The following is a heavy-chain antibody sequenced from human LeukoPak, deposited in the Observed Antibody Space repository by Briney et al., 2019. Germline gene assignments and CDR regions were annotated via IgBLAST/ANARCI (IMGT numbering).Heavy chain of an antibody. Sequence: GGSLRLSCEASGFTFSTYSMHWVRQAPGKGLEWVSSISSSSNYKYHADSAKGRFTTSRDNAQSSLFLEMNSLRAEDTAVYFCAGGSSSSFRSFDYWGQGTQVTVSS. CDR2: ISSSSNYK. CDR1: GFTFSTYS. V-gene: IGHV3-21*06. D-gene: IGHD6-6*01. J-gene: IGHJ4*02. CDR3: AGGSSSSFRSFDY.